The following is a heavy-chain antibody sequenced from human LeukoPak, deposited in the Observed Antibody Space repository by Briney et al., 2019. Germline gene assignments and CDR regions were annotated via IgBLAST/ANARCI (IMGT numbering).Heavy chain of an antibody. V-gene: IGHV3-7*01. CDR1: GFTFSSYW. CDR2: IKHDGSEQ. D-gene: IGHD3-3*01. J-gene: IGHJ4*02. CDR3: ARAPREWLLGYYFDY. Sequence: GGSLGLSCAASGFTFSSYWMVWVRQAPGKGLEWVANIKHDGSEQYYVDSVKGRFTISRDNAKNSLYLQLNSLRADDTAVYYCARAPREWLLGYYFDYWGQGTLVTVSS.